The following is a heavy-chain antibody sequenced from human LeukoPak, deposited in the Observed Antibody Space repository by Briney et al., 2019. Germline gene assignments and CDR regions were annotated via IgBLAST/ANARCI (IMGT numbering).Heavy chain of an antibody. CDR1: GYIFSDYY. D-gene: IGHD6-13*01. CDR3: ARGAEAETSPLDF. J-gene: IGHJ4*02. CDR2: INPKSGAA. Sequence: GASVKVSCKASGYIFSDYYMHWVRQAPGQGLEWLGWINPKSGAADYAQQFRGRVTMTRDTSINTDYMEMKRVTSDDMAVYYCARGAEAETSPLDFWGRGTLVIVS. V-gene: IGHV1-2*02.